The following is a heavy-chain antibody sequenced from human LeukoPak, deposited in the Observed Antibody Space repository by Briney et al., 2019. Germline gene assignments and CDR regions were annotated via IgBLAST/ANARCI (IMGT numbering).Heavy chain of an antibody. CDR2: AYASGVNSD. CDR1: GDSVTTHG. CDR3: ARDNRRSLDF. V-gene: IGHV4-59*02. J-gene: IGHJ4*02. D-gene: IGHD1-14*01. Sequence: SETLSLTCTVSGDSVTTHGWSWVRQPPGKGLEWIGYAYASGVNSDNCHPSLKSRVTISIDTSSIQSFLRRNSVAAADTAFYYCARDNRRSLDFWDQGTLVTVSS.